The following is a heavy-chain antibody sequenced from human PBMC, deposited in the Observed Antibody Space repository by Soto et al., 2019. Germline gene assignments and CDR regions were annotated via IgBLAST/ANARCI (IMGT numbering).Heavy chain of an antibody. CDR3: AKGQGGIFGANNWFDP. CDR1: GFTFSSYA. V-gene: IGHV3-23*01. CDR2: ISGSGGST. J-gene: IGHJ5*02. D-gene: IGHD3-3*01. Sequence: GGSLRLSCAASGFTFSSYAMSWVRQAPGKGLEWVSAISGSGGSTYYADSVKGRFTISRDNSKNTLYLQMNSLRAEDTAVYYCAKGQGGIFGANNWFDPWGQGTLVTVSS.